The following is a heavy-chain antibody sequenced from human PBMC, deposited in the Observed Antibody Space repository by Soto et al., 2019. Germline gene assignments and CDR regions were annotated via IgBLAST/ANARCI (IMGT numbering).Heavy chain of an antibody. V-gene: IGHV1-18*01. CDR2: ISAYNGNT. Sequence: GASVKVSCKASGYTFTSYGISWVRQAPGQGLEWMGWISAYNGNTNYAQKLQGRVTMTTDTSTSTAYMELRSLRSDDTAVYYCVRDIPKPLGLALTLYREIDAFDIWGEGTLVTGSS. CDR3: VRDIPKPLGLALTLYREIDAFDI. D-gene: IGHD3-16*02. CDR1: GYTFTSYG. J-gene: IGHJ3*02.